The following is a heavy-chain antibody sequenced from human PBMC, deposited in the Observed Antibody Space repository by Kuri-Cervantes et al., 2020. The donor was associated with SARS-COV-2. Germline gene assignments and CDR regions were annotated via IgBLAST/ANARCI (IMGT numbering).Heavy chain of an antibody. J-gene: IGHJ4*02. CDR1: GFTSSSYG. CDR2: IWYDGSNK. Sequence: GGSLRLSCAASGFTSSSYGMHWVRQAPGKGLEWVAVIWYDGSNKYYADPVKGRFTISRDNSKNTLYLQMNSLRADDTAVYYCATYSLGPFGFDYWGQGALVTVSS. D-gene: IGHD2-21*01. CDR3: ATYSLGPFGFDY. V-gene: IGHV3-33*01.